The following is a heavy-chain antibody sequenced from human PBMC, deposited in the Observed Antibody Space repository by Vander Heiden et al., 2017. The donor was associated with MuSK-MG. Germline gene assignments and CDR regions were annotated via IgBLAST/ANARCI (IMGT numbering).Heavy chain of an antibody. V-gene: IGHV3-30*02. CDR3: AKEPLAYCRGSTCYGWGIDN. CDR2: TRFDGIEK. CDR1: GFTMRFYG. J-gene: IGHJ4*02. D-gene: IGHD2-21*01. Sequence: QVQLVESGGGVVQRRGSPRLSCAASGFTMRFYGMHGVRQAPGKGLEWVAFTRFDGIEKYYTDSVKGRFIIYRDISKDTLYLQMDSLRPEDTAVYYCAKEPLAYCRGSTCYGWGIDNWGQGTLVTVSS.